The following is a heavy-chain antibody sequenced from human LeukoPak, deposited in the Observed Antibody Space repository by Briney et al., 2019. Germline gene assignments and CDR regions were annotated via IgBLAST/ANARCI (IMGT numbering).Heavy chain of an antibody. J-gene: IGHJ4*02. CDR3: AEDRRYDSSGSLDY. Sequence: GGSLRLSCVASGFTFDDYAMHWVRQAPGKGLEWVSVISWNSGSKGYADSVKGRFTISRDNAKNSLYLQMNSLRAEDTALYYCAEDRRYDSSGSLDYWGQGTLVTVSS. CDR2: ISWNSGSK. D-gene: IGHD3-22*01. CDR1: GFTFDDYA. V-gene: IGHV3-9*01.